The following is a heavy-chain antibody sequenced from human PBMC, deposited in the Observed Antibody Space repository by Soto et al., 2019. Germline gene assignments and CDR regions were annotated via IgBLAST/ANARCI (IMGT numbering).Heavy chain of an antibody. CDR3: AAVQGGGATFHF. J-gene: IGHJ4*02. CDR2: IVVGSGRT. CDR1: GFTFINSA. Sequence: QMQLAQSGPEVKKPGTSVKVSCKASGFTFINSAIQWVRQARGQRLEWIGWIVVGSGRTDYAQKFQERLNITRDMSTSTAYMELSSLRLEDTAVYDCAAVQGGGATFHFWGQGSLVTVSS. V-gene: IGHV1-58*02. D-gene: IGHD1-26*01.